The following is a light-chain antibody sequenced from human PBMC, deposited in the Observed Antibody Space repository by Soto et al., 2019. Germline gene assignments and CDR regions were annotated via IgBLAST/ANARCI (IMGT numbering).Light chain of an antibody. CDR3: QSYDSSLGAWV. J-gene: IGLJ3*02. CDR2: DNS. CDR1: SSNIGAGYD. Sequence: QPVLTQPPSVSGAPGQRVTISCSGSSSNIGAGYDIQWYQQLPGTAPKLLIFDNSDRPSGVPERFSVSKSGTSASLALTGLQAEDEADYYCQSYDSSLGAWVFGGGTKLTVL. V-gene: IGLV1-40*01.